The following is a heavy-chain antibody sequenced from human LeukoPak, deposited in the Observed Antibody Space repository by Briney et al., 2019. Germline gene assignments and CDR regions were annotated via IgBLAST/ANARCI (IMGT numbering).Heavy chain of an antibody. J-gene: IGHJ4*02. CDR3: AREVAVSFDY. V-gene: IGHV3-21*01. CDR2: ISNSGSYI. D-gene: IGHD4-11*01. Sequence: GGSLRLSCAASGFTLSSYSMNWVRQAPGKGLEWVSFISNSGSYIYYADSLKGRFTISRDNAKNSLYLQMNSLKAEDTAVYYCAREVAVSFDYWGQGTLVTVSS. CDR1: GFTLSSYS.